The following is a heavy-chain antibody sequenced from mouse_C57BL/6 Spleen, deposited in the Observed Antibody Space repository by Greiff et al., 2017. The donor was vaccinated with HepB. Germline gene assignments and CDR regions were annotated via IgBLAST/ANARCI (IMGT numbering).Heavy chain of an antibody. V-gene: IGHV5-17*01. CDR2: ISSGSSTI. J-gene: IGHJ1*03. CDR3: ARTDSGDWYFDV. CDR1: GFTFSDYG. Sequence: EVKLVESGGGLVKPGGSLKLSCAASGFTFSDYGMHWVRQAPEKGLEWVAYISSGSSTIYYADTVKGRFTISRDNAKNTLFLQMTSLRSEDTAMYYCARTDSGDWYFDVWGTGTTVTVSS.